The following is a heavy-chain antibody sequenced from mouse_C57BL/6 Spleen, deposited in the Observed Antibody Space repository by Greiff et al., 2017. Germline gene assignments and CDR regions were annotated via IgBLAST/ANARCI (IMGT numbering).Heavy chain of an antibody. V-gene: IGHV1-15*01. D-gene: IGHD1-1*02. Sequence: VQLQQSWAELVRPGASVTLSCKASGYTFTDYEMHWVKQTPVHGLEWIGAIDPETGGTAYNQKFKGKAILTADKSSSTAYMELRSLTSENSAVYYCTVLFFYAMDYWGQGTSVTVSS. CDR1: GYTFTDYE. J-gene: IGHJ4*01. CDR3: TVLFFYAMDY. CDR2: IDPETGGT.